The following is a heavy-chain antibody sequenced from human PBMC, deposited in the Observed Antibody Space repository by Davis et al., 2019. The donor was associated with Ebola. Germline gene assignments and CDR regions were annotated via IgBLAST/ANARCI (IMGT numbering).Heavy chain of an antibody. J-gene: IGHJ4*02. D-gene: IGHD6-13*01. CDR3: ARVSYSSSWRPVLDY. CDR2: INHSGST. V-gene: IGHV4-34*01. CDR1: GGSFSGYY. Sequence: MPSETLSLTCAVYGGSFSGYYWSWIRQPPGKGLEWIGEINHSGSTNYNPSLKSRVTISVDTSKNQFSLKLSSVTAADTAVYYCARVSYSSSWRPVLDYWGQGTLVTVSS.